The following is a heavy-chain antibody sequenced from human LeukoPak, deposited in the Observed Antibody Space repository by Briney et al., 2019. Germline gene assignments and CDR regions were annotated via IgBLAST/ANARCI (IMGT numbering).Heavy chain of an antibody. CDR3: ARVGIDYGDSDAFDI. Sequence: GGSLRLSCAASGFTLSSFWMHWVRQAPERGLVWVSRINADGSSTRYADSVKGRFTISRDDAKNTLYLQMNSLRVEDTAVYYCARVGIDYGDSDAFDIWGQGTMVTVSS. J-gene: IGHJ3*02. V-gene: IGHV3-74*01. D-gene: IGHD4-17*01. CDR2: INADGSST. CDR1: GFTLSSFW.